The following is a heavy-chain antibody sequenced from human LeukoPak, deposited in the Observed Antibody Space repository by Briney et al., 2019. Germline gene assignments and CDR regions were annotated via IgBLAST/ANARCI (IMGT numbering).Heavy chain of an antibody. CDR2: IYHSGST. CDR3: ARHEYYDSRGSHYYSYYYMDV. D-gene: IGHD3-22*01. CDR1: GYSISSGYY. Sequence: RPSETLSLTCTVSGYSISSGYYWGWIRQSPGKGLQWIGSIYHSGSTYYNSSLKSRVTISVDTSKNQFSLKLSSVTAADTAVYYCARHEYYDSRGSHYYSYYYMDVWGKGTTVTVSS. V-gene: IGHV4-38-2*02. J-gene: IGHJ6*03.